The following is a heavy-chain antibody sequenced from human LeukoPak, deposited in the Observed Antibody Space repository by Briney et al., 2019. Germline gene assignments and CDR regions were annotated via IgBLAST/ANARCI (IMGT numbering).Heavy chain of an antibody. CDR1: GGSFSGYY. CDR3: ARGSKVVAATRWVNWFDP. CDR2: INHSGST. J-gene: IGHJ5*02. V-gene: IGHV4-34*01. D-gene: IGHD2-15*01. Sequence: SETLSLTCAVYGGSFSGYYWSWIRQPPGKGLEWIGGINHSGSTNYNPSLKSRVTISVDTSKNQFSLKLSSVTAADTAVYYCARGSKVVAATRWVNWFDPWGQGTLVTVSS.